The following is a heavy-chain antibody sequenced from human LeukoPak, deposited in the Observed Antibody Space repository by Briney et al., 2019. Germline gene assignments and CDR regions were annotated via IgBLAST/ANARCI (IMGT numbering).Heavy chain of an antibody. Sequence: SVKVSCKASGGTFSSYAISWVRQAPGQGLEWMGGIIPIFGTANYAQKFQGRVTITADESASTAYMELSSLRSEDTAVYYCARANYYGSGSYSFGFDYWGQGTLVAVSS. D-gene: IGHD3-10*01. J-gene: IGHJ4*02. CDR1: GGTFSSYA. CDR2: IIPIFGTA. V-gene: IGHV1-69*13. CDR3: ARANYYGSGSYSFGFDY.